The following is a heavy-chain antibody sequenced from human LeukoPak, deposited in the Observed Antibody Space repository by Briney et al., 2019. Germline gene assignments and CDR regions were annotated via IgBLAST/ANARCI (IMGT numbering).Heavy chain of an antibody. Sequence: SETLSLTCAVSGGSISSSNWWRWVRPPPGKALEWIGEIYHSGSTNHNPSLKSRVTISVDKSKNQYSLKLSSVTAADTAVYYCARDPGTTHFDYWGQGTLVTVSS. CDR2: IYHSGST. CDR3: ARDPGTTHFDY. J-gene: IGHJ4*02. CDR1: GGSISSSNW. D-gene: IGHD1-7*01. V-gene: IGHV4-4*02.